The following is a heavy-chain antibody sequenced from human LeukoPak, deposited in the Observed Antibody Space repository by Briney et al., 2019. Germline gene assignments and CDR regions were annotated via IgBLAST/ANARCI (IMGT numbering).Heavy chain of an antibody. CDR3: ARGRSITILRGVAISDGFDI. CDR1: GFTFSTYS. CDR2: IVTSSDYI. J-gene: IGHJ3*02. V-gene: IGHV3-21*06. Sequence: GGSLRLSCAASGFTFSTYSMNWVRQAPGKGLEWVSSIVTSSDYIYYAGSLKGRFTISRDNAKNSLYLHMNSLRPDDTAVYYCARGRSITILRGVAISDGFDIWGQRTKVTVS. D-gene: IGHD3-10*01.